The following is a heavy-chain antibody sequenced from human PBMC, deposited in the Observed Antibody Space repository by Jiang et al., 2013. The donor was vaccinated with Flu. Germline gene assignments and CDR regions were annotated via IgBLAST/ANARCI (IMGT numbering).Heavy chain of an antibody. CDR3: ATLRGSSYDTYLLDS. J-gene: IGHJ4*02. V-gene: IGHV3-30*02. CDR1: GFSFSYYA. Sequence: QLVESGGGVVRPGGSVRLSCGASGFSFSYYAMYWVRQAPGKGLEWLASIRYDGTNEYYADSVKGRLTISRDNSKSTLSLQMNSLRPEDTAVYYCATLRGSSYDTYLLDSWGQGTLVTVSS. CDR2: IRYDGTNE. D-gene: IGHD2-15*01.